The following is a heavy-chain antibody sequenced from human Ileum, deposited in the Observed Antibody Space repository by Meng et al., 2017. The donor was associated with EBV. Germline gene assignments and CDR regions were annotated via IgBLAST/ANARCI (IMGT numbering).Heavy chain of an antibody. V-gene: IGHV1-2*06. CDR3: ARFRIQAGALDT. J-gene: IGHJ5*02. CDR1: RYTCTGYD. CDR2: INPNDGDR. D-gene: IGHD2/OR15-2a*01. Sequence: QVALGQAGAEVKGPGGSVRVSCWAFRYTCTGYDTHWLRPAPGQELEWMGRINPNDGDRNYAQNFHGRVTLTLDMAIHTAIMDLSSLKADDTAVYYCARFRIQAGALDTWGQGTLVTVSS.